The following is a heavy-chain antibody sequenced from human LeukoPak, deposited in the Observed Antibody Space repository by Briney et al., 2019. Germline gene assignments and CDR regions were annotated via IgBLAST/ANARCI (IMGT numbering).Heavy chain of an antibody. CDR3: ARREDGYYDSSGYYYY. Sequence: SETLSLTCAVSGYSISSGYYWGWIRQPPGKGLEWIGSIYHSGSTYYNPPLKSRVTISVDTSKNQFSLKLSSVTAADTAVYYCARREDGYYDSSGYYYYWGQGTLVTVSS. CDR1: GYSISSGYY. CDR2: IYHSGST. D-gene: IGHD3-22*01. V-gene: IGHV4-38-2*01. J-gene: IGHJ4*02.